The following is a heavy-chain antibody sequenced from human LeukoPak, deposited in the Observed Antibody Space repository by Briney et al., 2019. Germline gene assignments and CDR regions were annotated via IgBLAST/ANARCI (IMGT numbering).Heavy chain of an antibody. CDR3: ARELAAAGSYYYYMDV. D-gene: IGHD6-13*01. J-gene: IGHJ6*03. V-gene: IGHV4-59*01. CDR1: GGSISSYY. CDR2: IYYSGST. Sequence: SETLSLTCTVSGGSISSYYWSWIRQPPGKGLEWIGYIYYSGSTNYNPSLKSRVTISVDTSKNQFSLKLSSVTAADTAVYYCARELAAAGSYYYYMDVWGKGTTVTVSS.